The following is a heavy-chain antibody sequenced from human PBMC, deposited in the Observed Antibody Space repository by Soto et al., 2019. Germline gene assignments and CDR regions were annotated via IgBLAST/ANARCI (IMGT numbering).Heavy chain of an antibody. CDR2: ISSSGTGI. D-gene: IGHD2-15*01. Sequence: PGGSLRLSCAASRFTFSDYYMTWIRQAPGKGLEWVSYISSSGTGIYYPDSVKGRFTFSRDNAKNSLYLQMSSLRAEDTAVYYCARAYSDAFDIWGQGTMVTVSS. V-gene: IGHV3-11*01. J-gene: IGHJ3*02. CDR3: ARAYSDAFDI. CDR1: RFTFSDYY.